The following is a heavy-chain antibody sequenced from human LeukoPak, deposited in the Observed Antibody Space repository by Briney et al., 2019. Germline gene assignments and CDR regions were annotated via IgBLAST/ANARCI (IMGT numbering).Heavy chain of an antibody. J-gene: IGHJ4*02. D-gene: IGHD3-3*01. Sequence: SETLSLTCTVSGGSISSHYWSWTRQPPGKGLEWIGYIYYSGSTNYNPSLKSRVTLSVDTSKNQFSLKLSSVTAADTAVYYCARGSRDFWSGYYAPNFDYWGQGTLVTVSS. CDR2: IYYSGST. CDR3: ARGSRDFWSGYYAPNFDY. CDR1: GGSISSHY. V-gene: IGHV4-59*11.